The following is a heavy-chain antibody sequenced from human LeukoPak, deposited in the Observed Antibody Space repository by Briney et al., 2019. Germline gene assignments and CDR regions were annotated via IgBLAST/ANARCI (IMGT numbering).Heavy chain of an antibody. J-gene: IGHJ2*01. V-gene: IGHV4-4*07. CDR2: IYTSGST. Sequence: SETLSLTCTVSGGSISSYSWSWIRQPAGKGLEWIGRIYTSGSTNYNPSLKRRGTISVDKSKNQFSLKLSSVTAADTAVYYCARRDGYNSAGGYWYFDLWGRGTLVTVSS. CDR3: ARRDGYNSAGGYWYFDL. CDR1: GGSISSYS. D-gene: IGHD5-24*01.